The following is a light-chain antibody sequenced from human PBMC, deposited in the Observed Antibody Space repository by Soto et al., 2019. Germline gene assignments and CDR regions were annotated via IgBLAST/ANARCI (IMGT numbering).Light chain of an antibody. CDR1: QSISSW. CDR3: QQYNSYYT. V-gene: IGKV1-5*01. J-gene: IGKJ3*01. CDR2: DAS. Sequence: DIQMTQSPSTLSASVGDRVTITCRASQSISSWLAWYQQKPGKAPKLLIYDASSLESGVPSRFSGSGSGTEITLTISSLQPDDFANYYCQQYNSYYTFGPGTKVDIK.